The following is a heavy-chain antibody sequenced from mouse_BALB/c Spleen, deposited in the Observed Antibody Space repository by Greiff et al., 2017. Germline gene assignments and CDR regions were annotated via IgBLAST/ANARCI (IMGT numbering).Heavy chain of an antibody. CDR2: IRNKANGYTT. J-gene: IGHJ1*01. CDR3: ARENYYGSSPWYFDV. Sequence: EVQGVESGGGLVQPGGSLRLSCATSGFTFTDYYMSWVRQPPGKALEWLGFIRNKANGYTTEYSASVKGRFTISRDNSQSILYLQMNTLRAEDSATYYCARENYYGSSPWYFDVWGAGTTVTVSS. CDR1: GFTFTDYY. D-gene: IGHD1-1*01. V-gene: IGHV7-3*02.